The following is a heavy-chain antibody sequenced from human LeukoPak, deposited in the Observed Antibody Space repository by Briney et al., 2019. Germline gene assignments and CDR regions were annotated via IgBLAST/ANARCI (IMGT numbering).Heavy chain of an antibody. Sequence: GASVKDSRKATRGIFISYVLNWLRQAPARGLDWVGVINHFFGTENYAQKFHGRPTNHADESTSTANMELSSLRSEETAVYYCASPHCSSTSCYRVRGAFDIWGQGTMVTVSS. D-gene: IGHD2-2*01. J-gene: IGHJ3*02. CDR3: ASPHCSSTSCYRVRGAFDI. CDR1: RGIFISYV. CDR2: INHFFGTE. V-gene: IGHV1-69*01.